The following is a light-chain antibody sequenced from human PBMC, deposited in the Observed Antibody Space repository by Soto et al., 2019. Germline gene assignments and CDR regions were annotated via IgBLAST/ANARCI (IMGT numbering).Light chain of an antibody. J-gene: IGKJ3*01. CDR2: AAS. CDR1: QGMSNY. CDR3: QKYDNAPFT. V-gene: IGKV1-27*01. Sequence: DIQMTQSPSSLSASVGDRVTITCRASQGMSNYLAWYQQKPGNVPKLLIYAASTLQSGVPSRFSGSGSGTDFTLTISSLQPEDVASYYCQKYDNAPFTFGPGTKVDIK.